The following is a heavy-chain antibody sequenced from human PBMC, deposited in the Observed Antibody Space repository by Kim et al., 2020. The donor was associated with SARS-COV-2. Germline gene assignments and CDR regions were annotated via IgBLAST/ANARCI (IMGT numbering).Heavy chain of an antibody. CDR1: GFTFSSYG. Sequence: GGSLRLSCAASGFTFSSYGMHWVRQAPGKGLEWVAVISYDGSNKYYADSVKGRFTISRDNSKNTLYLQMNSLRAEDTAVYYCAKDHRGIAARPDLPFYWG. CDR3: AKDHRGIAARPDLPFY. J-gene: IGHJ4*01. CDR2: ISYDGSNK. V-gene: IGHV3-30*18. D-gene: IGHD6-6*01.